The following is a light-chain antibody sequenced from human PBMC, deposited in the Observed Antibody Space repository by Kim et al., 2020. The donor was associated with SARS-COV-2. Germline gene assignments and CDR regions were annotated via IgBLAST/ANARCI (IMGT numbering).Light chain of an antibody. CDR3: ATWDDSLSGPV. J-gene: IGLJ3*02. CDR2: KDC. V-gene: IGLV1-47*01. CDR1: SSNVGTNY. Sequence: GQRVPISCSGGSSNVGTNYVHWYQQLPGTAPKLLIYKDCQRPSGVPDRFSGSKSGTSASLAISGLQSEDEADYYCATWDDSLSGPVFGGGTKVTVL.